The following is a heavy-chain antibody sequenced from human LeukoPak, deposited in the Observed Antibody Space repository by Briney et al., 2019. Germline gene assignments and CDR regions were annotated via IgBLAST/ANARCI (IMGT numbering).Heavy chain of an antibody. V-gene: IGHV4-38-2*02. Sequence: SETLSLTCTVSGYSISSGYYWGWIRQPPGKGLEWIGSIYHSGSTYYNPSLKSRVTISVDTSKNQFSLKLSSVTAADTAVYYCARGGVQLWFHPDYYFDYWGQGTLVTVSS. CDR2: IYHSGST. CDR1: GYSISSGYY. J-gene: IGHJ4*02. D-gene: IGHD5-18*01. CDR3: ARGGVQLWFHPDYYFDY.